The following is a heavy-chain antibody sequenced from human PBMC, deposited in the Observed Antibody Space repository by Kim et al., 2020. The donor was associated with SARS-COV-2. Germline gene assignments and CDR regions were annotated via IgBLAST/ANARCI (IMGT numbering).Heavy chain of an antibody. CDR3: AKAQAVAGTCDY. V-gene: IGHV3-33*06. J-gene: IGHJ4*02. Sequence: YYADSVKGRFTISRDNSKNTMYLQMNSLRAEETAVYYCAKAQAVAGTCDYWGQGTLVTVSS. D-gene: IGHD6-19*01.